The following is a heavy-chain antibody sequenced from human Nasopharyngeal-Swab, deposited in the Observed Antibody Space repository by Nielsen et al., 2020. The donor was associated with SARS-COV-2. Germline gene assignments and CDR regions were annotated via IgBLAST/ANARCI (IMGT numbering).Heavy chain of an antibody. V-gene: IGHV3-33*01. CDR3: ARASYGDYIQVGACDI. CDR2: IWDDGSNK. J-gene: IGHJ3*02. D-gene: IGHD4-17*01. Sequence: GGSLRLSCAASGFTFSNYGMHWVRQAPGKGLQWVAVIWDDGSNKYYADSVKGRFTISRDNSKNTLYLQMNSFRAEDTAVYYCARASYGDYIQVGACDIWGQGTMVTVSS. CDR1: GFTFSNYG.